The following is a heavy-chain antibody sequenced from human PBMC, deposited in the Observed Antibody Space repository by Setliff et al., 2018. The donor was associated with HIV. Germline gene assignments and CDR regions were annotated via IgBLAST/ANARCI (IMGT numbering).Heavy chain of an antibody. CDR1: GYSISSGYY. CDR3: ARGRDDYNYDPFDI. D-gene: IGHD4-4*01. Sequence: PSETLSLTCTVSGYSISSGYYWGWIRQPPGKGLEWIGSIYHSGSTYYNPSLKSRVTISVDTSKNQFSLKLSSVTAADTAVYYCARGRDDYNYDPFDIWGQGTMVTVSS. V-gene: IGHV4-38-2*02. J-gene: IGHJ3*02. CDR2: IYHSGST.